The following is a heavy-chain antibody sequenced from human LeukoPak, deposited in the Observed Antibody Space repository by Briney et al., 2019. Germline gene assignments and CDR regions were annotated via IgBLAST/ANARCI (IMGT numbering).Heavy chain of an antibody. J-gene: IGHJ4*02. V-gene: IGHV3-23*01. Sequence: GGSPRLSCAASGFTFSSYAMSWVRQAPAKGREWVSAISGSGGSTYYADSVKGRFTISRDNSKNTLYLQMNSLRAEDTAVYYCAKDGGYGDYEFDYWGQGTLVTVSS. CDR2: ISGSGGST. D-gene: IGHD4-17*01. CDR1: GFTFSSYA. CDR3: AKDGGYGDYEFDY.